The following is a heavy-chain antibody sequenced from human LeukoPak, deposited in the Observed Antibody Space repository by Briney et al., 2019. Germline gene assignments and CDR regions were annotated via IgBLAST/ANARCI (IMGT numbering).Heavy chain of an antibody. D-gene: IGHD2-15*01. V-gene: IGHV5-51*01. CDR2: IYPGDSDT. J-gene: IGHJ4*02. CDR3: ARIASYCSSGSCYDY. CDR1: GYSFATYW. Sequence: PGESLKISCKGSGYSFATYWIGWVRQMPGKGLEWMGIIYPGDSDTRYSPSFQGQVTISADKSISTAYLQWSSLRASDTAMYYCARIASYCSSGSCYDYWGQGALVTVSS.